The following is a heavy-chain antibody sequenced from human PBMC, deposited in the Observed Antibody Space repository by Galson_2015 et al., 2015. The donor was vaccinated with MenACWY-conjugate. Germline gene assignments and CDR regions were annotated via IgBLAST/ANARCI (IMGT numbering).Heavy chain of an antibody. CDR2: MSSDGSNE. CDR1: GFTFSSYA. V-gene: IGHV3-30*03. Sequence: SLRLSCAASGFTFSSYAMHWVRQAPGKGLEWVAVMSSDGSNEYYADSVKGRFTISRDNSKNTLYLQMNSLGAEDTAVYYCARVEFSVTLVRGCMDVWAKGPRSPSL. CDR3: ARVEFSVTLVRGCMDV. J-gene: IGHJ6*02. D-gene: IGHD3-10*01.